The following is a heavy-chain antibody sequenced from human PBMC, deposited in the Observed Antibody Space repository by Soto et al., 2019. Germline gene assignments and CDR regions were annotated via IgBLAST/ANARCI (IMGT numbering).Heavy chain of an antibody. CDR3: AKQERDILTGYSYYFDY. Sequence: GSLRLSCAASGFTFSSYAMSWVRQAPGKGLEWVSAISGSGGSTYYADSVKGRFTISRDNSKNTLYLQMNSLRAEDTAVYYCAKQERDILTGYSYYFDYLCQGTLVAGSS. CDR2: ISGSGGST. J-gene: IGHJ4*02. V-gene: IGHV3-23*01. CDR1: GFTFSSYA. D-gene: IGHD3-9*01.